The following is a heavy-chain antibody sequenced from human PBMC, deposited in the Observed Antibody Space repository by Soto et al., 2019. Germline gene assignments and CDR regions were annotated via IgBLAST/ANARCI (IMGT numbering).Heavy chain of an antibody. CDR1: GYTFTSYY. D-gene: IGHD3-22*01. V-gene: IGHV1-46*01. Sequence: ASVKVSCKASGYTFTSYYMHWVRQAPGQGLEWMGIINPSGGSTSYAQKFQGRVTMTRDTSTSTVYMELSSLRSEDTAVYYCARVFSEDYYDSSGYRYYFDYWGQGTLVTVSS. CDR3: ARVFSEDYYDSSGYRYYFDY. CDR2: INPSGGST. J-gene: IGHJ4*02.